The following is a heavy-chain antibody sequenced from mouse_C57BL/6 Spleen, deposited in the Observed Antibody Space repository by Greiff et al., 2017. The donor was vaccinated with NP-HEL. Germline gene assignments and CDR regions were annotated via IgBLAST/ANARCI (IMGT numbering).Heavy chain of an antibody. CDR1: GYAFSSYW. J-gene: IGHJ4*01. CDR3: ARGFGNDDGAMDY. V-gene: IGHV1-80*01. Sequence: LQQSGASVKISCKASGYAFSSYWMNWVKQRPGKGLEWIGQIYPGDGDTNYNGKFKGKATLTADKSSSTAYMQLSSLTSEDSAVYFCARGFGNDDGAMDYWGQGTSVTVSS. CDR2: IYPGDGDT. D-gene: IGHD2-2*01.